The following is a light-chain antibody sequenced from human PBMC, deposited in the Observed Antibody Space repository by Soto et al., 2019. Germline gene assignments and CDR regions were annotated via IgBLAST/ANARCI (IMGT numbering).Light chain of an antibody. CDR1: ESLRSW. CDR3: QQYNSYPWT. CDR2: DAS. J-gene: IGKJ1*01. V-gene: IGKV1-5*01. Sequence: THSLAALSFSEGDGVTITCRARESLRSWLAWYQQKPGKATKLLIFDASSLESGVPSRFGGSGSGTEFTLTISSLQPDDFATYYCQQYNSYPWTFGQGSKVDIK.